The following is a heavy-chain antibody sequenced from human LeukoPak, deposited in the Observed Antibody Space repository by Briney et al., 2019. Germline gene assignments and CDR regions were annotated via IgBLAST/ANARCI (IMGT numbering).Heavy chain of an antibody. D-gene: IGHD3-10*01. J-gene: IGHJ6*02. CDR1: GYTFTSYG. CDR3: AVSGSYYYYGMDV. CDR2: ISAYNGYT. V-gene: IGHV1-18*01. Sequence: ASVKVSCKASGYTFTSYGFSWVRPAPGQGLEGMGLISAYNGYTHYAQKLQGRVTMTTDTSTNAAYMAPKSLRADDTAVCYCAVSGSYYYYGMDVWGQGTTVTVSS.